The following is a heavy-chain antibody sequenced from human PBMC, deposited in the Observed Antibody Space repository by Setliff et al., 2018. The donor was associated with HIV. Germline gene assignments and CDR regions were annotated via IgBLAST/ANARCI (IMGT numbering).Heavy chain of an antibody. Sequence: ASVKVSCKSSAGSFSIFAINWVRQAPGQGLEWMGGMMTIFSTKNYARKFQGRVTITTDESTGTAYMELSNLRSEDTAVYYCATEGAGGSYQRASALDVWGQGTMVTVSS. V-gene: IGHV1-69*05. CDR3: ATEGAGGSYQRASALDV. CDR1: AGSFSIFA. J-gene: IGHJ3*01. D-gene: IGHD1-26*01. CDR2: MMTIFSTK.